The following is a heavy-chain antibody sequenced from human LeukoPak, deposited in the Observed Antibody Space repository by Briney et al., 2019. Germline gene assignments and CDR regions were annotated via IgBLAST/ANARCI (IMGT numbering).Heavy chain of an antibody. Sequence: PSETLSLTCAVYGGSFSGYYWSWIRQPPGKGLEWIGEINHSGNTNYNRSLRSRVTISVDTSKNQFSLKLSSVTAADTAVYYCARGKYYGSGSSKRYYYYGMDVWGQGTTVTVSS. CDR3: ARGKYYGSGSSKRYYYYGMDV. CDR1: GGSFSGYY. J-gene: IGHJ6*02. V-gene: IGHV4-34*01. D-gene: IGHD3-10*01. CDR2: INHSGNT.